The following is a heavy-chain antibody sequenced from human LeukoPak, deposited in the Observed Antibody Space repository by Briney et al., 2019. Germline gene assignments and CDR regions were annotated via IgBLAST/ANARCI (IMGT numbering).Heavy chain of an antibody. CDR1: GFTFSNYW. V-gene: IGHV3-7*01. D-gene: IGHD2-21*02. CDR2: IKQDGSEK. CDR3: ARVGSGHGCGGDCYSD. J-gene: IGHJ4*02. Sequence: GGSLRLSCVASGFTFSNYWMSWVRQAPGKGLEWVANIKQDGSEKYYVDSVKGRFTISRDNAKNSLYLQMNSLRAEDTAVYYCARVGSGHGCGGDCYSDWGQGTLVTASS.